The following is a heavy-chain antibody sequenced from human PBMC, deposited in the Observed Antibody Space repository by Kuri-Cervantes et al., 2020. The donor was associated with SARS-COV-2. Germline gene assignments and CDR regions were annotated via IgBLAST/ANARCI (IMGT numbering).Heavy chain of an antibody. V-gene: IGHV1-2*04. D-gene: IGHD6-6*01. Sequence: ASVKVSCKASGYTFTGYYMHWVRQAPGQGLEWMGWINPNSGGTNYAQKFQGWVTMTRDTSISTAYMELSRLRSDDTAVYYCARDPGYSSSSVYYYYGMDVWGQGTTVTSP. CDR3: ARDPGYSSSSVYYYYGMDV. CDR1: GYTFTGYY. CDR2: INPNSGGT. J-gene: IGHJ6*02.